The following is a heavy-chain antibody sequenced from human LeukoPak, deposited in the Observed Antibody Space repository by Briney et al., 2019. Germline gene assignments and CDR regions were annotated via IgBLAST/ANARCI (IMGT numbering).Heavy chain of an antibody. D-gene: IGHD3-3*01. J-gene: IGHJ5*02. CDR3: APANYDFWSGYFDP. CDR1: GGSISSSSYY. CDR2: IYYSGST. Sequence: PSETLSLTCTVSGGSISSSSYYWGWIRQPPGKGLEWIGSIYYSGSTYYNPSLKSRVTISVDTSKNQFSLKLSSVTAADTAVYYCAPANYDFWSGYFDPWGQGTLVTVSS. V-gene: IGHV4-39*07.